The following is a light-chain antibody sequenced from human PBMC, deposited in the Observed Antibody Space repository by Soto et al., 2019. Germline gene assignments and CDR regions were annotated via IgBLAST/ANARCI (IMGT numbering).Light chain of an antibody. J-gene: IGKJ4*01. V-gene: IGKV3-20*01. CDR3: QQYGTSPRIT. CDR1: QSVSSTY. CDR2: GAS. Sequence: IVLTQSPGTLSLSPGERATLSCRASQSVSSTYLAWYQQKPGQAPRLLIYGASSRATGIPDRFSGSGSGTDFPLTTRRLEPEDFAVYYCQQYGTSPRITFGGGTKVEIK.